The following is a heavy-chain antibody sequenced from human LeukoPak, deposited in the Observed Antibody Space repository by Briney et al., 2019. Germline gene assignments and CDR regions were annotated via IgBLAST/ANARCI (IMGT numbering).Heavy chain of an antibody. CDR1: GGSINSAGYY. CDR2: ISYSGSS. Sequence: SETLSLTCTVSGGSINSAGYYWSWIRQHPGKGLEWIGYISYSGSSYYNPSLKSRLTMSTDTSKNQFSLRLSSVTAADTAIYYCARQIGYCGDSRCYAIDFDYWGKGILSPSPQ. V-gene: IGHV4-31*03. J-gene: IGHJ4*02. D-gene: IGHD2-2*01. CDR3: ARQIGYCGDSRCYAIDFDY.